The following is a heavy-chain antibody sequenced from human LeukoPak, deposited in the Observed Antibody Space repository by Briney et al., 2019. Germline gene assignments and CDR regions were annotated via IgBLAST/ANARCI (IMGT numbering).Heavy chain of an antibody. J-gene: IGHJ3*02. CDR3: ANGPGDCSGGSCYFEAFDI. CDR1: GFTVSSYA. CDR2: ISGSGGST. D-gene: IGHD2-15*01. V-gene: IGHV3-23*01. Sequence: GGSLRLSCAASGFTVSSYAMSGVRQAPGKGLEWVSAISGSGGSTYYADSVKGRFTISRDNSKNTLYLQMNSLRAEDTAVYYCANGPGDCSGGSCYFEAFDIWGQGTMVTVSS.